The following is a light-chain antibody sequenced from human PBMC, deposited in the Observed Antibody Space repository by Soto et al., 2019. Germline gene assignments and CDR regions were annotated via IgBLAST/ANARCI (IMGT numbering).Light chain of an antibody. J-gene: IGKJ2*01. Sequence: EIVLTQSPGTLPVSPGERATLSCRASQTLDSNLAWYQQKPGQAPRLLIYGASTRATGIPARFSGSGSGTEFTLTISSLQSEDFAVYYYQQYNKWPPYTFGQGTKLEIK. CDR1: QTLDSN. CDR3: QQYNKWPPYT. V-gene: IGKV3-15*01. CDR2: GAS.